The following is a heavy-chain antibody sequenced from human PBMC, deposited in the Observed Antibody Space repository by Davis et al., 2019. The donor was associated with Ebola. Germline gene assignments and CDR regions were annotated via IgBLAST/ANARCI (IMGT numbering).Heavy chain of an antibody. Sequence: GGSLRLSCAASGFTFSSYSMNWVRQAPGKGLEWVSSISGSSFYIYYADSVKGRFTISRDNAKNSLYLQMNSLRADDTAVYYCAGGKDSSGWYGDDAFDFWGQGTMVTVSS. V-gene: IGHV3-21*01. CDR3: AGGKDSSGWYGDDAFDF. D-gene: IGHD6-19*01. CDR2: ISGSSFYI. CDR1: GFTFSSYS. J-gene: IGHJ3*01.